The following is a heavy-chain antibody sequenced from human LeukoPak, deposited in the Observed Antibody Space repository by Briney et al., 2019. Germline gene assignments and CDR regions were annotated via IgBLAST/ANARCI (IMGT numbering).Heavy chain of an antibody. CDR2: IRYDGSNK. V-gene: IGHV3-30*02. CDR1: GFTFSSYG. Sequence: GGSLRLSCAASGFTFSSYGMHWVRQAPGKGLEWVAFIRYDGSNKYYADSVKGRFTISRDNSENTLYLQMNSLRAEDTAVYYCAKTGCSSTSCQAYYYYYMDVWGKGTTVTVSS. CDR3: AKTGCSSTSCQAYYYYYMDV. D-gene: IGHD2-2*01. J-gene: IGHJ6*03.